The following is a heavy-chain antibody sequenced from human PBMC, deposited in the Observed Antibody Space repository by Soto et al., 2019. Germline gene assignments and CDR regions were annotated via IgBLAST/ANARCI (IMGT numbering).Heavy chain of an antibody. Sequence: GESLKISCKASGYSFASFWIGWVRQKPGKGLEWMGLVYPGDSDTRYSPSLQGHVTISADNSISTAYLQWSSLETSDTAMYYCARRLSYYDRSGYEFDYWGQGTLVTVSS. V-gene: IGHV5-51*01. D-gene: IGHD3-22*01. J-gene: IGHJ4*02. CDR1: GYSFASFW. CDR2: VYPGDSDT. CDR3: ARRLSYYDRSGYEFDY.